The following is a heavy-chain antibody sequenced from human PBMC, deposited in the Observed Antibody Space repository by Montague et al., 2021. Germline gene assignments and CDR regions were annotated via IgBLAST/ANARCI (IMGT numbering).Heavy chain of an antibody. CDR2: ISTDGSST. CDR3: TFYKFRETPRGLDY. Sequence: SLRFSCAASGFTFSSYWMHWVRQAPGKGLVWVSRISTDGSSTTYADSVKGRFTTSRDNAKNMLYLQMNSLRPEDTAVYYCTFYKFRETPRGLDYWGQGTLVTVSA. V-gene: IGHV3-74*01. D-gene: IGHD3-10*01. J-gene: IGHJ4*02. CDR1: GFTFSSYW.